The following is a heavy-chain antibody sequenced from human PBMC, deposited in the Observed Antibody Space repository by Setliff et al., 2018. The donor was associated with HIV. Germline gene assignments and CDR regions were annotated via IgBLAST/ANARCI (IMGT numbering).Heavy chain of an antibody. Sequence: GGSLRLSCAASGFTFSYYWMHWVRRAPGKGLEWVARINSDGSTVEHAGAVKGRLTISRDNARNTLYLEMNSLRVEDAAMYYCVRVAGFSSSWFGYWGQGTLVTVSS. CDR2: INSDGSTV. CDR3: VRVAGFSSSWFGY. CDR1: GFTFSYYW. V-gene: IGHV3-74*03. D-gene: IGHD6-13*01. J-gene: IGHJ5*01.